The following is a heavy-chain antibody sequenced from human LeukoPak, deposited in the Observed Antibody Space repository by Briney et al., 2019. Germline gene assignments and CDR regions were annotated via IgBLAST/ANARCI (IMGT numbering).Heavy chain of an antibody. CDR1: RFTFSSYW. V-gene: IGHV3-7*01. Sequence: GGSLRLSCAASRFTFSSYWMSWVRQAPGKGLEWVANINQDGSEKYYVDSVRGRFTISRDNAKNLLYLQMNSLRAEDTAVYYCARPLDTAMVADAFDIWGQGTMVTVSS. J-gene: IGHJ3*02. CDR3: ARPLDTAMVADAFDI. CDR2: INQDGSEK. D-gene: IGHD5-18*01.